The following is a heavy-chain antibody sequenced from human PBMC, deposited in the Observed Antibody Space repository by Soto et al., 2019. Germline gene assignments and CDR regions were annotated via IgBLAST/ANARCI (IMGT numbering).Heavy chain of an antibody. V-gene: IGHV3-48*02. D-gene: IGHD5-12*01. Sequence: GGSLRLSCAASGFTFRSYNMNWVRQAPGKGLDWLSYISSSSSTIYYADSVKGRFTISRDNAKNSLYLQMNSLRDDDTAMYYCARGGTIAVTTIGDYWGQGTLVTVSS. CDR3: ARGGTIAVTTIGDY. J-gene: IGHJ4*01. CDR1: GFTFRSYN. CDR2: ISSSSSTI.